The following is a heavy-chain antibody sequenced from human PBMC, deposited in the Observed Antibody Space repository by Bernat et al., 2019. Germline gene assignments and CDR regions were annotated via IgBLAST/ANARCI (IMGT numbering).Heavy chain of an antibody. CDR3: AQREGCSGGRCYSPFDY. D-gene: IGHD2-15*01. V-gene: IGHV2-5*01. Sequence: ITLKESGPTLVKPTQTLTLTCTFSGFSLSTSGVGVGWIRQPPGKALDWLPLTYWYDDKRYSPSLTSTLTITKDTSKNQVVLTITNMDHVDTATYYCAQREGCSGGRCYSPFDYWGQGTLVTVSS. CDR2: TYWYDDK. CDR1: GFSLSTSGVG. J-gene: IGHJ4*02.